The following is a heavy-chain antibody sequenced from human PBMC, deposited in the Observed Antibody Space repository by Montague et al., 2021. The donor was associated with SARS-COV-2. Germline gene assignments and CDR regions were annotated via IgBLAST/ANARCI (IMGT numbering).Heavy chain of an antibody. V-gene: IGHV4-59*08. D-gene: IGHD3-9*01. J-gene: IGHJ4*02. CDR2: IYYSGST. CDR1: GGSISSYY. CDR3: AGLGLRYFDWLLSGEGYFAY. Sequence: SETLSLTCTVSGGSISSYYWSWIRQPPGKGLEWIGYIYYSGSTNYNPPLKSRVTISVDTSKNQFSLKLSSVTAAATAVYYCAGLGLRYFDWLLSGEGYFAYWGQGTLVTVSS.